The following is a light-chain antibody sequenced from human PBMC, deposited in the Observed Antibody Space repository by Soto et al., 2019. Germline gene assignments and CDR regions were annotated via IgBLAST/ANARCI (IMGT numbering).Light chain of an antibody. V-gene: IGLV2-11*01. CDR1: SSDVGGYNY. Sequence: QLVLTQPRSVSGSPGQSVTISCTGTSSDVGGYNYVSWYQQHPGKAPKLNDVSKRPSGVPDRFSGSKSGNTASLTISGLQAEDEADYYCCSYAGSYTWVFGGGTKLTVL. CDR3: CSYAGSYTWV. CDR2: DVS. J-gene: IGLJ3*02.